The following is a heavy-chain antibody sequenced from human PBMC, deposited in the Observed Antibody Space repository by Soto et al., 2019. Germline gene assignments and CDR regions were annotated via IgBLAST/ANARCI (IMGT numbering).Heavy chain of an antibody. Sequence: QLQLQESGPGLVKPSETLSLTCAVSGGSVSSSSYYWGWIRQPPGKGLEWIGSIYYSGDTYYKPSLRSRVTISVDTSKHQYSLKLSSVTPADTAVYYCARNPAGDSSWTGYPTYYGFDPWGQGTPVTVSS. CDR2: IYYSGDT. J-gene: IGHJ5*02. D-gene: IGHD3-3*01. V-gene: IGHV4-39*01. CDR1: GGSVSSSSYY. CDR3: ARNPAGDSSWTGYPTYYGFDP.